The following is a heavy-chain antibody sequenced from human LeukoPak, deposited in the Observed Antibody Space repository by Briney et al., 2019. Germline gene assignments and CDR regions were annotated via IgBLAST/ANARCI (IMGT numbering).Heavy chain of an antibody. J-gene: IGHJ4*02. Sequence: LSETLSLTCTVSGGSISSGRYYWSWIRQPAGKGLEWIGRIYTSGSTNYNPSLKSRVTISVDTSKNQFSLKLSSVTAADTAVYYCAREGGYCSGGSCEPYWGQGTLVTVSS. CDR3: AREGGYCSGGSCEPY. D-gene: IGHD2-15*01. CDR1: GGSISSGRYY. CDR2: IYTSGST. V-gene: IGHV4-61*02.